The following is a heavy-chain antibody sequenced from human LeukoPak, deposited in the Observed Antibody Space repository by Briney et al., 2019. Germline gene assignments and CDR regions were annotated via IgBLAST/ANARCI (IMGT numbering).Heavy chain of an antibody. V-gene: IGHV4-59*08. CDR2: IYYSGST. Sequence: PSETLSLTCTVSGGSISSYYWSWVRQPPGKGLEWIGYIYYSGSTNYNPSLKSRVTISVDTSKNQFSLKLSSVTAADTAVYYCARQGDPGYCSSTSCPNWFDPWGQGTLVTVSS. D-gene: IGHD2-2*01. CDR1: GGSISSYY. J-gene: IGHJ5*02. CDR3: ARQGDPGYCSSTSCPNWFDP.